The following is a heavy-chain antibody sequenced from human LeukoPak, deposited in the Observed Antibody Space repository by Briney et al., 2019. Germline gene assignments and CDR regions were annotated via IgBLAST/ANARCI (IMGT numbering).Heavy chain of an antibody. CDR1: GFSFSSYA. D-gene: IGHD6-13*01. CDR3: ARDLDSSSWYILWFDP. V-gene: IGHV3-64*04. CDR2: ISSNGDNT. J-gene: IGHJ5*02. Sequence: GGSLRLSCSASGFSFSSYAMHWVRQAPGKGLEYVSGISSNGDNTYYADSVKGRFTISRDNSKNTLFLQMNSLRAEDTAVYYCARDLDSSSWYILWFDPWGQGTLVTVSS.